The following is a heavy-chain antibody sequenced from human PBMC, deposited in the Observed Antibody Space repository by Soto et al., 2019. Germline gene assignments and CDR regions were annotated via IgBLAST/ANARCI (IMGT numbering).Heavy chain of an antibody. V-gene: IGHV3-23*01. CDR2: ISAGGDAT. CDR3: AKDTGSDYYYDSSGYYSAFDV. CDR1: GFTFSNYA. D-gene: IGHD3-22*01. J-gene: IGHJ3*01. Sequence: GGSLRLSCAASGFTFSNYAMNWARQAPGKGLEWVSTISAGGDATFYADSVKGRFTISRDNSKNTLYLQMNSLRADDTAVYYCAKDTGSDYYYDSSGYYSAFDVWGQGTMVTVS.